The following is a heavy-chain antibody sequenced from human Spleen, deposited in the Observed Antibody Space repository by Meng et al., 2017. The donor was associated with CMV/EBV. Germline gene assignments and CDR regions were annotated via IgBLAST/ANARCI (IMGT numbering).Heavy chain of an antibody. D-gene: IGHD3-22*01. J-gene: IGHJ3*02. CDR3: ARVEEEVIGAFDI. Sequence: SETLSLTCTVSGGSISSGDYYWSWIRQPPGKGLEWIGYIYYSGSTNYNPSLKRRVTISVDTSKNQFSLKLSSVTAADTAVYYCARVEEEVIGAFDIWGQGTMVTVSS. CDR1: GGSISSGDYY. V-gene: IGHV4-61*08. CDR2: IYYSGST.